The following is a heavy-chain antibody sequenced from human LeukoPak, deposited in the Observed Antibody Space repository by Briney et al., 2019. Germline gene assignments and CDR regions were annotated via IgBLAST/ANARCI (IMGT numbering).Heavy chain of an antibody. Sequence: PGGSLRLSCAASGFTFSSYGMHWVRQAPGKGLEWVAVISYDGSNKYYADSVKGRFTISRDNSKNTLYLQMNSLRAEDTAVYYCAKEGGDGYNIYFDYWGQGTLVTVSS. CDR3: AKEGGDGYNIYFDY. J-gene: IGHJ4*02. CDR2: ISYDGSNK. CDR1: GFTFSSYG. V-gene: IGHV3-30*18. D-gene: IGHD5-24*01.